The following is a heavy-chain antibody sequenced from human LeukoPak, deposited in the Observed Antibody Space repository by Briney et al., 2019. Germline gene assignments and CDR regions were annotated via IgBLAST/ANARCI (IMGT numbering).Heavy chain of an antibody. V-gene: IGHV1-2*06. CDR1: GYTFTGYY. CDR3: ARLPEGIAVAGRRYMDV. CDR2: INPNSGGT. J-gene: IGHJ6*03. Sequence: GASVKVSCKASGYTFTGYYMHWARQAPGQGLEWMGRINPNSGGTNYAQKFQGRVTMTRDTSISTAYMELSRLRSDDTAVYYCARLPEGIAVAGRRYMDVWGKGTTVTVSS. D-gene: IGHD6-19*01.